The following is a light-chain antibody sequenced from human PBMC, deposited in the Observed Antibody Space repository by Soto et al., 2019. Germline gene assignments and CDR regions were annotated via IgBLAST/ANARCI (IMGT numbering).Light chain of an antibody. CDR1: SSDVGGYNY. Sequence: QSALTQPPSASGSPGQSVTISCTGTSSDVGGYNYVSWYQQHPGKAPKVMVSEVSKRPSGVPDRFSGSKSGNTASLTVSGLQAEDEADYYCSSYAGSNNRVFGGGTKLTVL. CDR2: EVS. V-gene: IGLV2-8*01. CDR3: SSYAGSNNRV. J-gene: IGLJ3*02.